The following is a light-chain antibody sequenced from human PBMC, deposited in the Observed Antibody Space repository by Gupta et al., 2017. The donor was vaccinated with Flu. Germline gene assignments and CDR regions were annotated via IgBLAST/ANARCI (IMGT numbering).Light chain of an antibody. J-gene: IGKJ1*01. CDR3: LQHYWIVWT. CDR2: AAS. Sequence: DIQMTQSTSSLSASVGDRVTITCRASQDIGNDLGWYQQKSGRVPRRLISAASSLESGIPSRFSGSGTGTEFTLTISSLEPEDFATYYCLQHYWIVWTFGEGTRVDVK. V-gene: IGKV1-17*01. CDR1: QDIGND.